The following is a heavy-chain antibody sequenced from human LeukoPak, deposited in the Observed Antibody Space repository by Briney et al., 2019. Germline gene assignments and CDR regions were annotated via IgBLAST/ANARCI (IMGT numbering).Heavy chain of an antibody. V-gene: IGHV3-48*03. Sequence: GGSLRLSCAASGFTFSSYEMNWVRQAPGKGLEWVSYISSSGSTIYYADSVKGRFTISRDNAKNSLYLQMNSLRAEDTAVYYCARSERVYYYDSSGYYCFDYWGQGTLVTVSS. J-gene: IGHJ4*02. D-gene: IGHD3-22*01. CDR3: ARSERVYYYDSSGYYCFDY. CDR2: ISSSGSTI. CDR1: GFTFSSYE.